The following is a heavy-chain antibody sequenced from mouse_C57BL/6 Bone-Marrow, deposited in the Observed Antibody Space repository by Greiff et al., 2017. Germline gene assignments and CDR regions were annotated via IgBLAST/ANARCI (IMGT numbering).Heavy chain of an antibody. D-gene: IGHD2-2*01. J-gene: IGHJ3*01. V-gene: IGHV6-6*01. Sequence: EVMLVESGGGLVQPGGSMKLSCAASGFTFSDAWMDWVRQSPEKGLEWVAEIRNKANNHATYYAESVKGRFTISRDDSKSSVYLQMNSLRAEDTGIYYCTISTMVTTGFAYWGQGTLVTVSA. CDR3: TISTMVTTGFAY. CDR1: GFTFSDAW. CDR2: IRNKANNHAT.